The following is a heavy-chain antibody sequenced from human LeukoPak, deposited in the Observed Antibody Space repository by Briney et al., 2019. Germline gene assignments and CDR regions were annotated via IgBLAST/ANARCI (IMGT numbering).Heavy chain of an antibody. CDR1: GGSISSYY. D-gene: IGHD4-17*01. J-gene: IGHJ6*02. CDR3: ARGPTVNNYSYGMDV. V-gene: IGHV4-59*01. CDR2: IYYSGST. Sequence: PSETLSLTCTVSGGSISSYYWSWIRQPPGKGLEWIGYIYYSGSTNYNPSLKSRVTMSVDTSKKQFSLKLSSVTAADTAVYFCARGPTVNNYSYGMDVWGQGTTVTVSS.